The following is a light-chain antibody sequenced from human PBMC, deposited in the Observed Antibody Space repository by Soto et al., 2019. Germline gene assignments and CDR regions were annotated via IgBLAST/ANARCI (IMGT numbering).Light chain of an antibody. CDR3: QQFSSYPLT. CDR1: QTVRNNY. V-gene: IGKV3-20*01. J-gene: IGKJ4*01. Sequence: EFVLTQSPGTLSLSPGERATLSFLASQTVRNNYLAWYQQKPGQAPRLPIYDASSRATGIPDRFSGGGSGTDFTLTISRLEPEDFAVYYCQQFSSYPLTFGGGTKVDIK. CDR2: DAS.